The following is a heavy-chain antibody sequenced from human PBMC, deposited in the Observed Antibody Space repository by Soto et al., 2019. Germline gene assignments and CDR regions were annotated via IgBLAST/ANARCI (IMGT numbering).Heavy chain of an antibody. CDR3: ARGGDYGDYGYYYYGMDV. J-gene: IGHJ6*02. D-gene: IGHD4-17*01. V-gene: IGHV1-8*02. Sequence: ASVKVSCKASGYTFTGYYMHWVRQATGQGLEWMGWMNPNSGNTGYAQKFQGRVTMTRNTSISTAYMELSSLRSEDTAVYYCARGGDYGDYGYYYYGMDVWGQGTTVTVSS. CDR2: MNPNSGNT. CDR1: GYTFTGYY.